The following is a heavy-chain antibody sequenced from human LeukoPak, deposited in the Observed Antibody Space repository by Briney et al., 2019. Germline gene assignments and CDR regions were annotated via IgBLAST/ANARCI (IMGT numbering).Heavy chain of an antibody. CDR1: GFTFSSYA. J-gene: IGHJ4*02. V-gene: IGHV3-30-3*01. CDR2: ISYDGSNK. Sequence: PGGSLRLSCAASGFTFSSYAMHWVRQAPGKGLEWVAVISYDGSNKYYADSVKGRFTISRDNSKNTLYLQMNSLRAEDTAVYYCARVLVPSGSYEYYFDYWGQGTLVTVSS. D-gene: IGHD1-26*01. CDR3: ARVLVPSGSYEYYFDY.